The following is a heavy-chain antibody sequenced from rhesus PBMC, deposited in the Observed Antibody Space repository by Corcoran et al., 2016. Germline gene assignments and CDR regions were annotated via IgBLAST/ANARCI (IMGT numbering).Heavy chain of an antibody. Sequence: QVQLQESGPGLVKPSETLSLTCAVSGGSISDDYYWSWIRQPPGKGLEWIGYIYVSGGGTNYNPSLTNRFTSSIDTAKNQFALKLSSVTAAETAVYYCARRGRGGITGTTALDYWGQGVLVTVSS. CDR3: ARRGRGGITGTTALDY. D-gene: IGHD1-26*01. V-gene: IGHV4-106*01. J-gene: IGHJ4*01. CDR1: GGSISDDYY. CDR2: IYVSGGGT.